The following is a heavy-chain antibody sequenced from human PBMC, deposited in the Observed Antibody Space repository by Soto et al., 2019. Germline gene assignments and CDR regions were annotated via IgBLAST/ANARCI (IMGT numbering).Heavy chain of an antibody. CDR2: IYWDDDK. CDR3: ALAPSHYYDSSGYPRNAFDI. D-gene: IGHD3-22*01. CDR1: GGSISSYYW. J-gene: IGHJ3*02. V-gene: IGHV2-5*02. Sequence: TLSLTCAISGGSISSYYWSWIRQPPGKALEWLALIYWDDDKRYSPSLKSRLTITKDTSKNQVVLTMTNMDPVDTATYYCALAPSHYYDSSGYPRNAFDIWGQGTMVTVSS.